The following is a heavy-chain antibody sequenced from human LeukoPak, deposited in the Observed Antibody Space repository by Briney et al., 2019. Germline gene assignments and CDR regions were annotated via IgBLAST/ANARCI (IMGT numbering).Heavy chain of an antibody. CDR3: ARSYYDFWSGYHYAFDI. Sequence: KPSETLSLTCTVSGGSISSSSYYWGWIRQPPGKGLEWIGSIYYSGSTYYNPSPKSRVTISVDTSKSPFSLKLSSVTAADTAVYYCARSYYDFWSGYHYAFDIWGQGTMVTVSS. CDR2: IYYSGST. CDR1: GGSISSSSYY. J-gene: IGHJ3*02. D-gene: IGHD3-3*01. V-gene: IGHV4-39*01.